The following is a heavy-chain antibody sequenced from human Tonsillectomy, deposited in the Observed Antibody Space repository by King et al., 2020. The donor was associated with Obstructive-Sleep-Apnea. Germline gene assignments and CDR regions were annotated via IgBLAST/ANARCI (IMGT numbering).Heavy chain of an antibody. CDR2: ISPSGENT. CDR1: GYTFSSYY. Sequence: VQLVESGAEVKKSGASVKVSCKASGYTFSSYYIHWVRQAPGQGLEWMGIISPSGENTSYAQNFQGRVSMTRDTSTSTVYMELSSLRSDDTAVYYCARETEQNWDLGEPAFDVWGQGTMVTVSS. V-gene: IGHV1-46*01. D-gene: IGHD1/OR15-1a*01. J-gene: IGHJ3*01. CDR3: ARETEQNWDLGEPAFDV.